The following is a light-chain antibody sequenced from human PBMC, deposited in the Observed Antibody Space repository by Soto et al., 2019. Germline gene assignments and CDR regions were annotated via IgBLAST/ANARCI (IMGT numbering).Light chain of an antibody. CDR1: RGHSSYA. CDR3: QTWGTDVSV. V-gene: IGLV4-69*01. J-gene: IGLJ7*01. CDR2: LNSDGSH. Sequence: QLVLTQWPSASASLGASVKLTCTLSRGHSSYAIAWHQQQPEKGPRFLMRLNSDGSHNKGYGIPDRFSGSSSGAERYLTISSLQSEDEAAYYCQTWGTDVSVFGGGTQRTVL.